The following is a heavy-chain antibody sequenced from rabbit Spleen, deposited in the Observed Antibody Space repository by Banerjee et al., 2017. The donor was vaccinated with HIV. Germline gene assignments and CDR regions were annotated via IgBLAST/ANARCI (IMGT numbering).Heavy chain of an antibody. CDR2: INAVTGRA. V-gene: IGHV1S45*01. Sequence: QEQLEESGGGLVKPGGSLKLSCTASRFSFSDKAVMCWVRQAPGKGLEWIACINAVTGRAVYATWAKGRFTFSKTSSTTVTLQVTSLTAADTATYFCARDLTAVIGWNFGWWGQGTLVTVS. CDR3: ARDLTAVIGWNFGW. CDR1: RFSFSDKAV. J-gene: IGHJ3*01. D-gene: IGHD4-1*01.